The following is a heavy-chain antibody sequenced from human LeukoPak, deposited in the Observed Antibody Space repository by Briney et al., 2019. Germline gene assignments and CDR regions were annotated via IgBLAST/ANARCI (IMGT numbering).Heavy chain of an antibody. D-gene: IGHD5-24*01. CDR2: IIPILGIA. Sequence: GASVKVSCKASGGTFSSYAISWVRQAPGQGLEWMGRIIPILGIANYAQKFQGRVTITADKSTSTAYMELSSLRSEDTAVYYCAINPRDEMATIINYYGMDVWGQGTTVTVSS. CDR3: AINPRDEMATIINYYGMDV. V-gene: IGHV1-69*04. J-gene: IGHJ6*02. CDR1: GGTFSSYA.